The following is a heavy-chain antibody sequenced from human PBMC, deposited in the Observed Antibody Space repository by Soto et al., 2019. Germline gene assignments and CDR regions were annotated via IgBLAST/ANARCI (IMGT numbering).Heavy chain of an antibody. CDR2: IYHSGST. J-gene: IGHJ4*02. CDR1: GGSISSGGYS. Sequence: PSETLSLTCAVSGGSISSGGYSWSWIRQPPGKGLEWIGYIYHSGSTYYNPSLKSRVTISVDRSKNTLYLQMSSLRAEDTAVYYCAKARYGDGRGFDYWGQGTLVTVSS. D-gene: IGHD4-17*01. V-gene: IGHV4-30-2*01. CDR3: AKARYGDGRGFDY.